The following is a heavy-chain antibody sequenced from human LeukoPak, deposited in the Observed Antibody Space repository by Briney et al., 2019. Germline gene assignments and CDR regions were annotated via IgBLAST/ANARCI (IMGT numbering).Heavy chain of an antibody. CDR3: ARGVQQPLFYFDY. Sequence: GGSLRLSCEASGITFSNYGMHWVRQAPGKGLEWVAVIWYDGSNKYYVDSVKGRFTISRDNSKNTLYLQMNSLRVEDTAMYYCARGVQQPLFYFDYWGQGTLVTVSS. V-gene: IGHV3-33*01. CDR2: IWYDGSNK. CDR1: GITFSNYG. J-gene: IGHJ4*02. D-gene: IGHD6-13*01.